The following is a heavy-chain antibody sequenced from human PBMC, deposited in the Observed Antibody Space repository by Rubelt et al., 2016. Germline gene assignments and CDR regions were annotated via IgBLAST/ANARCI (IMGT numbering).Heavy chain of an antibody. CDR1: GYTFTSYS. V-gene: IGHV1-18*01. CDR2: IRAYNGNK. Sequence: QVQLVQSGAEVKKPGASVKVSCKTSGYTFTSYSITWVRQAPGQGLEWMGWIRAYNGNKNNAQKLQGRVTMTTTTATSTDYMELGSLRSDDTAVYYCGRDWDCGAPYYYYGMDVWGQGTTVIVSS. CDR3: GRDWDCGAPYYYYGMDV. J-gene: IGHJ6*02. D-gene: IGHD3/OR15-3a*01.